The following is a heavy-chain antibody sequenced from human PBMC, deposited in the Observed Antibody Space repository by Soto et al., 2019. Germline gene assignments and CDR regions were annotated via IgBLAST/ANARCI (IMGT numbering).Heavy chain of an antibody. CDR1: GFTFSSYS. V-gene: IGHV3-21*01. D-gene: IGHD6-19*01. Sequence: EVQLVESGGGLVEPGGSLRLSCAASGFTFSSYSMNWVRQAPGKGLEWVSSISSSSSYIYYADSVKGRFTISRDNAKNSLYLQMNSLRAEDTAVYYCARETAVAGGDWFDPWGQGTLVTVSS. J-gene: IGHJ5*02. CDR2: ISSSSSYI. CDR3: ARETAVAGGDWFDP.